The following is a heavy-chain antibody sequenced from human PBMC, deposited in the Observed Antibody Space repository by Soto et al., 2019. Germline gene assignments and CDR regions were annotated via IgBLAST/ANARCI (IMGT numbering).Heavy chain of an antibody. J-gene: IGHJ6*02. V-gene: IGHV4-34*01. CDR3: ARGSPQNTVTRYYYYGMDV. CDR1: GGSFSGYY. Sequence: SETLSLTCAVYGGSFSGYYWSWIRQPPGKGLEWIGEINHSGSTNYNPSLKSRVTISVDTSKNQFSLKLSSVTAADTAVYYCARGSPQNTVTRYYYYGMDVWGQATTVTLSS. D-gene: IGHD4-4*01. CDR2: INHSGST.